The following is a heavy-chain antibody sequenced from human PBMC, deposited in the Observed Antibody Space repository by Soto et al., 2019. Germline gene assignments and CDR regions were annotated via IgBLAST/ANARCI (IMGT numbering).Heavy chain of an antibody. CDR1: GFTFSSYW. D-gene: IGHD4-17*01. V-gene: IGHV3-74*01. J-gene: IGHJ4*02. CDR2: INSDGSTI. Sequence: GGSLRLSCAASGFTFSSYWMHWVRQAPGKGLVWVSRINSDGSTIYYAGSVKGRFTISRDNAKNSLYLQMNSLRAEDTAVYYCARDLNYGLFDYWGQGTLVTVSS. CDR3: ARDLNYGLFDY.